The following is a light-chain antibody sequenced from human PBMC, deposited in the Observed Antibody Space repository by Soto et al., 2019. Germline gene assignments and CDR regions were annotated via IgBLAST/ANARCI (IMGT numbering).Light chain of an antibody. CDR1: TSNIRNNY. V-gene: IGLV1-51*02. CDR3: GTWDTGLSSGV. J-gene: IGLJ3*02. Sequence: QSVLTQPPSVSAAPGQKVTISCSGSTSNIRNNYVSWYQQLPGTAPKLLIYENDKRPSGIPDRFSGSKSGASATLGITGLQTGDEADYYCGTWDTGLSSGVFGGGTKVTVL. CDR2: END.